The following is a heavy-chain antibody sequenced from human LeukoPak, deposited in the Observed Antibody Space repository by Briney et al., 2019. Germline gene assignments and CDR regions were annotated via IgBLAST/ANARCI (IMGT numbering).Heavy chain of an antibody. CDR2: INPYNGNT. CDR3: AREIYGRFDY. D-gene: IGHD4-17*01. CDR1: GYTFSSYG. Sequence: ASVKVSCKASGYTFSSYGISWVRQAPGQGLEWMGWINPYNGNTNYAQKVQGRVTLTTDTSTNTAYKELRILRSDDMAVYYGAREIYGRFDYWGQGTLVPVSS. J-gene: IGHJ4*02. V-gene: IGHV1-18*03.